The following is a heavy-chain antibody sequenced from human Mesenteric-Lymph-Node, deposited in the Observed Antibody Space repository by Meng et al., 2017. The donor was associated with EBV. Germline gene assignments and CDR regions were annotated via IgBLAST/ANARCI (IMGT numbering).Heavy chain of an antibody. CDR1: VGSISSSNW. CDR3: ARGEIVRGEWYFDL. Sequence: VCLLGSGLGLARSWVTVSPTCFVSVGSISSSNWWRWVRQFTEKGLEWIGEIYHGGSTNYNPSLKSRVTMSVDKSKNQFSLKLTSVTAADRAIYYCARGEIVRGEWYFDLWGRGTLVTVSS. J-gene: IGHJ2*01. V-gene: IGHV4-4*02. D-gene: IGHD1-26*01. CDR2: IYHGGST.